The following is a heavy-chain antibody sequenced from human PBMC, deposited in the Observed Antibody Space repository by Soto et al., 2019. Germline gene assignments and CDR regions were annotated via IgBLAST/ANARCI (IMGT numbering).Heavy chain of an antibody. CDR3: ARVPANYDFWSGYYTDYYYYMDV. D-gene: IGHD3-3*01. V-gene: IGHV1-18*01. CDR1: GYTFTSYG. J-gene: IGHJ6*03. Sequence: GASVKVSCKASGYTFTSYGISWVRQAPGQGLEWMGWISAYNGNTNYAQKLQGRVTMTTDTSTSTAYMELRSLRSDDTAVYYCARVPANYDFWSGYYTDYYYYMDVWGKGTTVTVS. CDR2: ISAYNGNT.